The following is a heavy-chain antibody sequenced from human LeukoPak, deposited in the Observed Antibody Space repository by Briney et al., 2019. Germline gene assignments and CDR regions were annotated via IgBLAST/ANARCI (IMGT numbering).Heavy chain of an antibody. Sequence: ASVKVSCKASGYTFTSYGISWVRQAPGQGLEWMGWISAYNGNTNYAQKLQGRVTMTTDTSTSTAYMELRSLRSDDTAVYYCARDGDTVQGGSWVAFDIWGQGTMVTVSS. CDR2: ISAYNGNT. V-gene: IGHV1-18*01. D-gene: IGHD2-15*01. CDR1: GYTFTSYG. J-gene: IGHJ3*02. CDR3: ARDGDTVQGGSWVAFDI.